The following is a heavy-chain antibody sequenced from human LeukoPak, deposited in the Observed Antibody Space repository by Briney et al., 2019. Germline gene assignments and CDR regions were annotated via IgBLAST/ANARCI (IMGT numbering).Heavy chain of an antibody. CDR2: ISGSGGST. V-gene: IGHV3-23*01. CDR3: ATNDYDDYIPDS. CDR1: GFTFSSYA. Sequence: PGGSLRLSCAASGFTFSSYAMSWVRQAPGKGLEWVSAISGSGGSTYYADSVKGRFTISRDNSKNTLYLQMNSLKTDDTAVYFCATNDYDDYIPDSWGQGTLVTVSS. J-gene: IGHJ4*02. D-gene: IGHD4-17*01.